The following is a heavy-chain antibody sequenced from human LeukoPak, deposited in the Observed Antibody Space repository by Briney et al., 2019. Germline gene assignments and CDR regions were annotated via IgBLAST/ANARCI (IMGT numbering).Heavy chain of an antibody. J-gene: IGHJ2*01. V-gene: IGHV1-18*01. CDR3: ARGASHCSGGSCYTNWYFDL. D-gene: IGHD2-15*01. CDR2: ISAYNGNT. Sequence: ASVKVSCKASGYTFTSYGIRWVRPAPGQGLEWMGWISAYNGNTNYEQKHQGRVTMTPDTSTSPAYMELRSLRFDDTAVYYCARGASHCSGGSCYTNWYFDLWGRGTLVTVSS. CDR1: GYTFTSYG.